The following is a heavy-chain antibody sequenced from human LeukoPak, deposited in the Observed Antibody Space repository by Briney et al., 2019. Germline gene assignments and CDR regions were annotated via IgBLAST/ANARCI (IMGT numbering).Heavy chain of an antibody. Sequence: ASVKVSCKASGYTFASYDINWVRQATGQGLEWMGWMNPNSGNAGHAQKFQGRVTMTRNTSISTAYMELSSLRSEDTAVYYCARGRSRHSGSYGYWGQGTLVTVSS. CDR2: MNPNSGNA. V-gene: IGHV1-8*01. J-gene: IGHJ4*02. D-gene: IGHD1-26*01. CDR3: ARGRSRHSGSYGY. CDR1: GYTFASYD.